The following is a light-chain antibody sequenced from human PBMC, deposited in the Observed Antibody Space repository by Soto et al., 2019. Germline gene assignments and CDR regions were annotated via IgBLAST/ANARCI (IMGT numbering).Light chain of an antibody. V-gene: IGLV2-14*03. CDR2: EVS. CDR1: SSDVGGYNY. J-gene: IGLJ2*01. CDR3: NSYTNSSAVV. Sequence: QSALTQPASVSGSPGQSITISCTGTSSDVGGYNYVSWYQQHPGKGPKLMIYEVSNRPSGVSDRFSGSKSGNTASLTISGLQAEDEADYYCNSYTNSSAVVFGGGTKVTVL.